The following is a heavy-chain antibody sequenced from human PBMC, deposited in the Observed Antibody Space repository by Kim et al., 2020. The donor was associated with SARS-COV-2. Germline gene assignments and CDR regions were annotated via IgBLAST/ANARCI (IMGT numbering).Heavy chain of an antibody. V-gene: IGHV3-30-3*01. Sequence: GGSLRLSCAASGFTFRNYALHWVRQAPGKGLEWVSVISYDGTNKYSADSVKGRFTISSANSKATLKLHIHSQRMENTALSYCATDLVQWLASRY. CDR3: ATDLVQWLASRY. J-gene: IGHJ4*03. D-gene: IGHD6-19*01. CDR2: ISYDGTNK. CDR1: GFTFRNYA.